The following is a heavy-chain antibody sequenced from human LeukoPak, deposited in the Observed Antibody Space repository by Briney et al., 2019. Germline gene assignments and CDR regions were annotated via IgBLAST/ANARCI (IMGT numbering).Heavy chain of an antibody. J-gene: IGHJ3*02. V-gene: IGHV4-39*07. D-gene: IGHD3-9*01. CDR1: GGSISSSSYY. Sequence: SETLSLTCTVSGGSISSSSYYWGWIRQPPGKGLEWIGSIYYSGSTYYNPSLKSRVTISVDTSKNQFSLKLSSVTAADTAVYYCARASFRDILTGDAFDIWGQGTMVTVSS. CDR3: ARASFRDILTGDAFDI. CDR2: IYYSGST.